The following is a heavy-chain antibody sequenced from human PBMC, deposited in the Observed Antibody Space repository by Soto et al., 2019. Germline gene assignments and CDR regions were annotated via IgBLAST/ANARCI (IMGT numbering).Heavy chain of an antibody. D-gene: IGHD3-9*01. CDR2: IYSGGST. Sequence: GGSLRLSCAASGFTVSSNYMSWVRQAPGKGLEWVSVIYSGGSTYYANSVKGRFTISRDNSKNTLYLQMGSLRAEDMAVYYCARDNYDILTGYYYYYGMDVWGQGTTVTVSS. CDR1: GFTVSSNY. CDR3: ARDNYDILTGYYYYYGMDV. V-gene: IGHV3-53*05. J-gene: IGHJ6*02.